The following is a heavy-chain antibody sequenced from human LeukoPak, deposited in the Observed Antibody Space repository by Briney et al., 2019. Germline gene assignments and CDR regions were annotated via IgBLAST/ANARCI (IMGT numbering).Heavy chain of an antibody. CDR3: ARSGGRYSDWPIYY. CDR1: GFTFDDYG. J-gene: IGHJ4*02. V-gene: IGHV3-20*04. Sequence: GGSLRLSCAASGFTFDDYGMSWVRQAPGKGLEWVSGINWNGGSTGYADSVKGRFTISRDNAKNSLYLQMNSLRAEDTALYYCARSGGRYSDWPIYYWGQGTLVTVSS. D-gene: IGHD3-9*01. CDR2: INWNGGST.